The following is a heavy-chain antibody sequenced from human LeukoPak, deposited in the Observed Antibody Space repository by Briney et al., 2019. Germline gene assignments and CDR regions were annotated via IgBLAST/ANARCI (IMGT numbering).Heavy chain of an antibody. CDR3: ARGRGYDSGTYNYAFSDY. Sequence: PGRSLRLSCAASGFTFSNYGMHWVRQAPGKGLEWVAVIWYDGGNKYYADSVKGRFTISRDNSKNTLYLQMNSLRTEDTAVYYCARGRGYDSGTYNYAFSDYWGQGTLVTVSS. D-gene: IGHD3-22*01. CDR1: GFTFSNYG. J-gene: IGHJ4*02. CDR2: IWYDGGNK. V-gene: IGHV3-33*01.